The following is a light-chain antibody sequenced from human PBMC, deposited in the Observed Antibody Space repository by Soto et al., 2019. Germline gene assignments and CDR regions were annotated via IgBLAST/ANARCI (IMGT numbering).Light chain of an antibody. CDR3: QQYIVSPLT. Sequence: DFQMTQFPSTLSASVGDRVTITCRASQSISGWLAWYQQKPGKAPNLLIYDVSSLETGVPSRFSGSGFGTEFPLTISSLQPYVFAIFYCQQYIVSPLTFGQGTRLEI. CDR2: DVS. CDR1: QSISGW. J-gene: IGKJ5*01. V-gene: IGKV1-5*01.